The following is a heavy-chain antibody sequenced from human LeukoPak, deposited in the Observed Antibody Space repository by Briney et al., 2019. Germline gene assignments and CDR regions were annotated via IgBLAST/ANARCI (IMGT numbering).Heavy chain of an antibody. CDR3: AVTTGTAASDAFDI. D-gene: IGHD1-1*01. J-gene: IGHJ3*02. V-gene: IGHV1-69*13. CDR2: IIPIFGTA. Sequence: SVKVSCKASGGTSSSYAISWVRQAPGQGLEWMGGIIPIFGTANYAQKFQGRVTITADESTSTAYMELSSLRSEDTAVYYCAVTTGTAASDAFDIWGQGTMVTVSS. CDR1: GGTSSSYA.